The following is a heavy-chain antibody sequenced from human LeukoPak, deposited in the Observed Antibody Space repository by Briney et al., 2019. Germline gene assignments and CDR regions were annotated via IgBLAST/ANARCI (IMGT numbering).Heavy chain of an antibody. D-gene: IGHD2-15*01. Sequence: GGSLRLSCSASGFAFSNYAMHWVRQAPGKGLEYVSIINSNGGSTYYTDSVKGRFTISRDNAKNTLYLQMSSLRAEDTAVYYCVKGVVVAASVWEYFQHWGQGTLATVSS. V-gene: IGHV3-64D*06. CDR3: VKGVVVAASVWEYFQH. J-gene: IGHJ1*01. CDR1: GFAFSNYA. CDR2: INSNGGST.